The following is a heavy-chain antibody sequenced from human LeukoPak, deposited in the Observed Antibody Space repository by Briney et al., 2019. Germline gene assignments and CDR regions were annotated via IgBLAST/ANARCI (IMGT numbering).Heavy chain of an antibody. CDR2: MYYTGST. V-gene: IGHV4-61*01. J-gene: IGHJ4*02. CDR3: ARLRFGDYPYYFDY. Sequence: SETLSLTCTVSGVSVSSGSSYWGWVRQPPGKGLEWIGYMYYTGSTNYNPSLKSRVTISINTSTNQFSLKLSSVTAADRAVYYCARLRFGDYPYYFDYWGQGTLVTVSS. D-gene: IGHD3-10*01. CDR1: GVSVSSGSSY.